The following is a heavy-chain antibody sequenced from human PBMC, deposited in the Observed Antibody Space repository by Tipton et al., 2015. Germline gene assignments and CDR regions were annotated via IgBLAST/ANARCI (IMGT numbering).Heavy chain of an antibody. V-gene: IGHV4-39*01. CDR1: GGFISSSSYY. D-gene: IGHD3-16*01. CDR3: ARHRGGYYYYGMDV. CDR2: IYYSGST. J-gene: IGHJ6*02. Sequence: TLSLTCTVSGGFISSSSYYWGWIRQPPGKGLEWVGSIYYSGSTYYNPSLKSRVTISVDTSKNQFSLKLNSVTAADTAVYYCARHRGGYYYYGMDVWGQGTTVTVSS.